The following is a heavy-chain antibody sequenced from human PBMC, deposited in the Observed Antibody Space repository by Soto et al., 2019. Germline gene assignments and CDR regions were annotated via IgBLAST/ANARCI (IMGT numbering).Heavy chain of an antibody. Sequence: QVQLQESGPELVRPSETLPLTCSISGGSISDYYWSWIRQTPGKGLEWIGYINSFGSTNSNPSLRGGPTLPLDTSKNHFSLKLSYVPLPDPPIYYCAGGIWRLPASIFIWYSDLWGRGTLVTVSS. D-gene: IGHD2-2*01. CDR2: INSFGST. V-gene: IGHV4-59*01. J-gene: IGHJ2*01. CDR1: GGSISDYY. CDR3: AGGIWRLPASIFIWYSDL.